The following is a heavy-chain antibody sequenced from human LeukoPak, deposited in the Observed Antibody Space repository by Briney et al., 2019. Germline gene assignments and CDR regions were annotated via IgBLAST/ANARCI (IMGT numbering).Heavy chain of an antibody. CDR3: ARTYYYDSESDNWFDP. V-gene: IGHV1-69*13. D-gene: IGHD3-10*01. CDR1: GGTFSSYA. Sequence: GASVKVSCKASGGTFSSYAISWVRQAPGQGLEWMGGIIPIFGTANYAQKFQGRVTITADESTSTAYMELSSLRSEDTAAYYCARTYYYDSESDNWFDPWGQGTLVTVSS. CDR2: IIPIFGTA. J-gene: IGHJ5*02.